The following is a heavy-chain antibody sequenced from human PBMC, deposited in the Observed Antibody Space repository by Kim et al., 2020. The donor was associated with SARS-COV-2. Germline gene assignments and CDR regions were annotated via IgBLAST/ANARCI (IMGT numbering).Heavy chain of an antibody. Sequence: GGSLRLSCAASGFTFSSYAMHWVRQAPGKGLEWVAVISYDGSNKYYADSVKGRFTISRDNSKNTLYLQMNSLRAEDTAVYYCAASTTGNAFDIWGQGTMVTVSS. CDR2: ISYDGSNK. J-gene: IGHJ3*02. V-gene: IGHV3-30-3*01. CDR1: GFTFSSYA. D-gene: IGHD1-1*01. CDR3: AASTTGNAFDI.